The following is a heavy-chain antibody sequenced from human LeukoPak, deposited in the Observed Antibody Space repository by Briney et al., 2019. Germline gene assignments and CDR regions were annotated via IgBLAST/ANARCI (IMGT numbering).Heavy chain of an antibody. J-gene: IGHJ4*02. CDR2: IIPILGIA. D-gene: IGHD3-3*01. Sequence: SVKVSCKASGGTFSSYTISWVRQAPGQGLEWMGRIIPILGIADYAQKFQGRVTITADKSTSTAYMELSSLRSEDTAVYYCASYYDFWSGYLENYWGQGTLVTVSS. CDR1: GGTFSSYT. CDR3: ASYYDFWSGYLENY. V-gene: IGHV1-69*02.